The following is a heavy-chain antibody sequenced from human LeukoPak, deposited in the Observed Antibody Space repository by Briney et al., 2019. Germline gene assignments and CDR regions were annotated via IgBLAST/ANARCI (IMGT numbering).Heavy chain of an antibody. CDR1: GGSISSGGYY. CDR2: IYYSGST. V-gene: IGHV4-31*03. J-gene: IGHJ4*02. Sequence: KPSETLSLTCTVSGGSISSGGYYWSWIRQHPGKGLEWIGYIYYSGSTYYNPSLKSRVTISVDTSKNQFSLKLSSVTAADTAVYYCARDGPHYYDTSGYYFFDYWGQGTQVTVSS. D-gene: IGHD3-22*01. CDR3: ARDGPHYYDTSGYYFFDY.